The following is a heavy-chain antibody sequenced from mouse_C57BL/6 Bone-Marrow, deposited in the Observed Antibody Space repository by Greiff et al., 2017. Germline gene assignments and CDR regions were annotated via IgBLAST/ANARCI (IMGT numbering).Heavy chain of an antibody. J-gene: IGHJ2*01. CDR3: ARSLGTTVVDY. D-gene: IGHD1-1*01. V-gene: IGHV1-50*01. CDR1: GYTFTSYW. CDR2: IDPSDSYN. Sequence: QVQLQQPGAELVKPGASVKLSCKASGYTFTSYWMQWVKQRPGQGLEWIGEIDPSDSYNNYNQKFKGKATLTVDTSSSTAYMQLSSLTSEDSAVYYCARSLGTTVVDYWGQGTTLTVSS.